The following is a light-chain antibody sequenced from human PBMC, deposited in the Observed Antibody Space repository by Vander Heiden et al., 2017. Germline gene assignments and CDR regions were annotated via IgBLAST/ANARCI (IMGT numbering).Light chain of an antibody. CDR1: SSDVGGYNY. J-gene: IGLJ1*01. CDR3: SSYTSTSTPYFV. V-gene: IGLV2-14*01. CDR2: EVS. Sequence: QSALTQPASVSGSPGQSITISCTGTSSDVGGYNYVSWYQQHPGKAPKLMIFEVSHQPSGVSHRFSGSKSGTTASLTISGLQADDEADYYCSSYTSTSTPYFVFGTGTTVTVL.